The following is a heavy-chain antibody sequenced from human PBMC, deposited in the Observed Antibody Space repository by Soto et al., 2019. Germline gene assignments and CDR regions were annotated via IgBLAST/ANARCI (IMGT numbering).Heavy chain of an antibody. Sequence: QVQLVQSGAEVKKPGSSVKVSCKASGGTFSSYAISWVRQAPGHGLEWMGGIIPIFGTANYAQKFQGRVTMHADESTSTAYVEMRSLRSEDTAVYYCGQYICTSTENYWCGLDVGGQGTTVTASS. CDR1: GGTFSSYA. V-gene: IGHV1-69*01. J-gene: IGHJ6*02. CDR3: GQYICTSTENYWCGLDV. CDR2: IIPIFGTA. D-gene: IGHD6-6*01.